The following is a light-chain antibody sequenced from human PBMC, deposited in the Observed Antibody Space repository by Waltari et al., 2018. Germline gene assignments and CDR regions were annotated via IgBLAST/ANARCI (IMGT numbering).Light chain of an antibody. CDR3: QHYVRLPAT. Sequence: SCRASQSVSRTFAWYQQKPGQAPSLLIYAASTRATGIPDRFSGSGSGTDFSLTISRLEPEDFAVYYCQHYVRLPATFGQGTKVEIK. CDR2: AAS. V-gene: IGKV3-20*01. J-gene: IGKJ1*01. CDR1: QSVSRTF.